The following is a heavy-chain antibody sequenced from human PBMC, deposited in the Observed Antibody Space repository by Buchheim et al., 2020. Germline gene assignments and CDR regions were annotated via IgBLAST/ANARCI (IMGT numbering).Heavy chain of an antibody. V-gene: IGHV3-48*03. CDR1: GFTFSSYE. CDR2: ISSSGSTI. CDR3: ARSPGIALAYNWFDP. J-gene: IGHJ5*02. Sequence: EVQLVESGGGLVQPGGSLRLSCAASGFTFSSYEMNWVRQAPGKGLEWVSYISSSGSTIYYADSVKGRFTISRDNAQNSLYLEMNSLRAEDTAVYYCARSPGIALAYNWFDPWGQGTL. D-gene: IGHD6-13*01.